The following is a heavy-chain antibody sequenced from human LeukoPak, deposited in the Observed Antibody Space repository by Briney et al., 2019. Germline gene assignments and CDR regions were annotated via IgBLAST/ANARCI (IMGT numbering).Heavy chain of an antibody. D-gene: IGHD3-16*01. J-gene: IGHJ4*02. CDR1: GASISSSTHY. CDR3: VRGSTLRHYQY. CDR2: VYYSGST. V-gene: IGHV4-39*01. Sequence: SETLSLTCSVSGASISSSTHYWGWIRQPPGKGLEWIGTVYYSGSTYYNPSLKSRVTVSVDTPKNQSSLKLSSVTAADTAVYYCVRGSTLRHYQYWGQGTLVTVSS.